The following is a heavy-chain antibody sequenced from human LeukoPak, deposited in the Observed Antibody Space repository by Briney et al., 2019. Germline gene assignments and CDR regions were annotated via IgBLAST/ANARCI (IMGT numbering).Heavy chain of an antibody. D-gene: IGHD6-19*01. CDR2: IYHSDSV. CDR1: GGSLSSGGLS. CDR3: ARDRGSGWGLRSFDY. J-gene: IGHJ4*02. V-gene: IGHV4-30-2*01. Sequence: SETLSLTCAISGGSLSSGGLSWSWIRQPPRTGLERIAHIYHSDSVYYNPSLKSRVTISVDRSTDQFSLKLSSVTAADTAVYYCARDRGSGWGLRSFDYWGQGTLVTVSS.